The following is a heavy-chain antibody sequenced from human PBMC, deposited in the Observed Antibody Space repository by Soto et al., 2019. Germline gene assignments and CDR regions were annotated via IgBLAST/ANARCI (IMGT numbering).Heavy chain of an antibody. J-gene: IGHJ5*02. Sequence: EVQLVESGGGQVQPGGSLTLSCAVSGFTLRSYWMHWVRQAPGNGLEWVARIDSDGRTTNYADSVKGRFTISRDNAKNTVFLHMNSLRAEDRAVYYCARGVVVYQQLVRGRDRFDPWGQGTLVTVSS. CDR2: IDSDGRTT. D-gene: IGHD6-13*01. V-gene: IGHV3-74*01. CDR3: ARGVVVYQQLVRGRDRFDP. CDR1: GFTLRSYW.